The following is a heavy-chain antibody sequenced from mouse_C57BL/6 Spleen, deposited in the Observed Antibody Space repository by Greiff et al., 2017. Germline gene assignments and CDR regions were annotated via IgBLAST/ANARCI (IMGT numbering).Heavy chain of an antibody. D-gene: IGHD2-3*01. CDR3: ARGNDGYLPGY. V-gene: IGHV1-64*01. Sequence: VQLQQPGAELVKPGASVKLSCKASGYTFTSYWMHWVKQRPGQGLEWIGMIHPNSGSTNYNEKFKSKATLTVDKSSITAYMQLSSLTSEDSAVYYCARGNDGYLPGYWGQGTTLTVSS. CDR1: GYTFTSYW. J-gene: IGHJ2*01. CDR2: IHPNSGST.